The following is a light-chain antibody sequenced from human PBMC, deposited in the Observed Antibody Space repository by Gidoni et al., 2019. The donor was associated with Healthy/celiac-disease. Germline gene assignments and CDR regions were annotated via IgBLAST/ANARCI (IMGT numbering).Light chain of an antibody. Sequence: EIVLTHSPGTLSLSPGDRATLSCRASQSVSSSYLAWYQQKPGQAPRLLIYGASSRAPGIPARFRGSGSGTDFTLTISSLEPEDFAVYYCQQYGSFWTFGQGTKVEIK. J-gene: IGKJ1*01. CDR1: QSVSSSY. CDR3: QQYGSFWT. V-gene: IGKV3-20*01. CDR2: GAS.